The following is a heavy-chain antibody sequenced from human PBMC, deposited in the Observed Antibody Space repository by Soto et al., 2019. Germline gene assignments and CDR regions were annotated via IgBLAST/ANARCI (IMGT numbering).Heavy chain of an antibody. D-gene: IGHD6-19*01. CDR1: GFSLSTSGMC. V-gene: IGHV2-70*01. CDR2: IDWDDDE. CDR3: ARIPRIAVAGTAQAYYYGMDV. J-gene: IGHJ6*02. Sequence: SGPTLVNPTQTLTLTCTFSGFSLSTSGMCVSWIRQPPGKALEWLALIDWDDDEYYSTSLKTRLTISKDTSKNQVVLTMTNMDPVDTATYYCARIPRIAVAGTAQAYYYGMDVWGQGTTVTVS.